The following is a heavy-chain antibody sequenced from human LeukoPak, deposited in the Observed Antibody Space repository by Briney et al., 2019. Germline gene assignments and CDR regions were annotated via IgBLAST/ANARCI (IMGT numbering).Heavy chain of an antibody. CDR1: GYTFTSYG. D-gene: IGHD5-18*01. CDR3: ARVLTAMAPGYYYGMDV. V-gene: IGHV1-69*13. Sequence: GASVKVSCKASGYTFTSYGISWVRQAPGQGLEWMGGIIPIFGTANYAQKFQGRVTITADESTSTAYMELSSLRSEDTAVYYCARVLTAMAPGYYYGMDVWGQGTTVTVSS. J-gene: IGHJ6*02. CDR2: IIPIFGTA.